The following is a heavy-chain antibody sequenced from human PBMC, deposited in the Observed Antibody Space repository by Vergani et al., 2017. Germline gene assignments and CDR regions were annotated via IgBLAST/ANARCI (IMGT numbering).Heavy chain of an antibody. CDR2: IYYSGST. D-gene: IGHD3-3*01. J-gene: IGHJ6*03. V-gene: IGHV4-31*03. Sequence: QVQLQESGPGLVKPSQTLSLTCTVSGGSISSGCYYWSWIRQHPGKGLEWIGYIYYSGSTYYNPSLKSRVTISVDTSKNQFSLKLSSVTAADTAVYYCARTIFGAYYMDVWGKGTTVTVSS. CDR1: GGSISSGCYY. CDR3: ARTIFGAYYMDV.